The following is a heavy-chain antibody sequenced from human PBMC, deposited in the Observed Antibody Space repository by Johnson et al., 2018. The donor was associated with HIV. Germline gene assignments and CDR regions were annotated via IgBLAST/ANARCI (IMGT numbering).Heavy chain of an antibody. J-gene: IGHJ3*02. Sequence: VQLVESGGGVVQPGRSLRLSCAASGFTFSSYAMHWVRQAPGKGLEWVAVIYSGGSTYYADSVKGRFTISRDNSKNTLYLQMHSLRAEDTALYYCARALWGARAFDIWGQGTMVTVSS. V-gene: IGHV3-NL1*01. D-gene: IGHD7-27*01. CDR1: GFTFSSYA. CDR3: ARALWGARAFDI. CDR2: IYSGGST.